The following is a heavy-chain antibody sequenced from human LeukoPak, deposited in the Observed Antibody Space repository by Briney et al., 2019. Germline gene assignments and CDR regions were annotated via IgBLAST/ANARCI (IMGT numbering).Heavy chain of an antibody. CDR2: INHSGST. CDR1: GGSFSGYY. D-gene: IGHD3-16*01. V-gene: IGHV4-34*01. Sequence: SETLSLTCAVYGGSFSGYYWSWIRQPPGKGLEWIGEINHSGSTNYNPSLKSRVTMTRDTSKNQFSLKLSSVTAADTAVYYCARGGGVGSYFDYWGQGTLVTVSS. CDR3: ARGGGVGSYFDY. J-gene: IGHJ4*02.